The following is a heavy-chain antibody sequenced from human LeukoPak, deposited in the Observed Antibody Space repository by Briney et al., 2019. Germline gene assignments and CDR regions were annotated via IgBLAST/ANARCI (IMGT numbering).Heavy chain of an antibody. V-gene: IGHV4-4*07. J-gene: IGHJ4*02. CDR2: IYSSGST. CDR1: GGSISSYY. CDR3: VREGSEGYCSGGTCYSGIFDF. D-gene: IGHD2-15*01. Sequence: PSETLSLTCTVSGGSISSYYWSWIRQPAGRGLEWIGRIYSSGSTNYSPSLSSRVTMSVDTSRNQFSLELASVNAADTAVYYCVREGSEGYCSGGTCYSGIFDFWGQGILVTVSS.